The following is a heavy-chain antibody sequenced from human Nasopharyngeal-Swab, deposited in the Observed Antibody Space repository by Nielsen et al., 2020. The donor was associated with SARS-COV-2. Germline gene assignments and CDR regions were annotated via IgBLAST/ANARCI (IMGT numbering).Heavy chain of an antibody. J-gene: IGHJ5*02. D-gene: IGHD6-13*01. Sequence: WIRQPPGKGLEWVSSISSSSSYIYYADSVKGRFTISRDNAKNSLYLQMNSLKTEDTAVYYCTTIWRAAAGRERYNWFDPWGQGTLVTVSS. V-gene: IGHV3-21*03. CDR3: TTIWRAAAGRERYNWFDP. CDR2: ISSSSSYI.